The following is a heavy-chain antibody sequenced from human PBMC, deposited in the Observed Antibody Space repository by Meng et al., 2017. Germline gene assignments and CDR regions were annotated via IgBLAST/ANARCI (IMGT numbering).Heavy chain of an antibody. CDR3: ARGFGGYDY. J-gene: IGHJ4*02. D-gene: IGHD5-12*01. Sequence: ESLKISCSVSGGSVSSDNYYWSWIRQTPGKGLEWIGYIYSSGSTTYNPSLKSRVTISIDASKNQFSLKLSSVIGADTAIYYCARGFGGYDYWGQGTLVTVSS. CDR1: GGSVSSDNYY. V-gene: IGHV4-61*01. CDR2: IYSSGST.